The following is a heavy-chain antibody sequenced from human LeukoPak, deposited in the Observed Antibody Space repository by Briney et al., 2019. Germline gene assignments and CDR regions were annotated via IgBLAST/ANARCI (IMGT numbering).Heavy chain of an antibody. J-gene: IGHJ4*02. V-gene: IGHV3-15*07. CDR1: GFTFSNAW. Sequence: KPGGSLRLSCAASGFTFSNAWMNWVRQAPGKGLEWVGRIKSKTDGGTTNYAAPVKGRFTISRDDSKNTLYLQMNSLKTEDTAVYYCSTTYYYDSSEGYWGQGTLVTVSS. CDR3: STTYYYDSSEGY. D-gene: IGHD3-22*01. CDR2: IKSKTDGGTT.